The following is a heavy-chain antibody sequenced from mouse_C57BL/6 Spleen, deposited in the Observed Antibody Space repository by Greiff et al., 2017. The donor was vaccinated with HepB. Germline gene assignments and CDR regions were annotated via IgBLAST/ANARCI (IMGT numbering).Heavy chain of an antibody. D-gene: IGHD1-1*01. V-gene: IGHV5-17*01. J-gene: IGHJ4*01. Sequence: EVQGVEPGGGLVKPGGSLKLSCAASGFTFSDYGMHWVRQAPEKGLEWVAYISSGSSTNYYADTVKGRFSISRDIAKHTLFLQMHSLRSEDTAMFYGARERRYPYENAMDDWGQGTSVTVAS. CDR1: GFTFSDYG. CDR3: ARERRYPYENAMDD. CDR2: ISSGSSTN.